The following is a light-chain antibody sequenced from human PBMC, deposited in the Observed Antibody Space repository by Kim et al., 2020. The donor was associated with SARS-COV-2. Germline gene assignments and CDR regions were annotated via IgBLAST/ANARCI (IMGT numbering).Light chain of an antibody. J-gene: IGLJ3*02. CDR2: EDK. CDR1: SGSIASNY. V-gene: IGLV6-57*01. Sequence: NFMLTQPHSVSEPPGKTVTISCTRSSGSIASNYVQWYQQRPGSSPTTVIYEDKQRPSGVPDRFSGSIDSSSNSASLTISGLKTEDEADYYCQSYDSSDHGVFGGGTQLDRP. CDR3: QSYDSSDHGV.